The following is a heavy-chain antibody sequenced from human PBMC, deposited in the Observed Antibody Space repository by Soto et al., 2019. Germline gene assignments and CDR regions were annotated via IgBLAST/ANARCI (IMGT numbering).Heavy chain of an antibody. D-gene: IGHD2-15*01. V-gene: IGHV3-48*02. CDR3: ARDLGYCSGGSCYLISYYYYYGMDV. CDR1: GFTFSSYS. CDR2: ISSSSTI. Sequence: PGGSLRLSCAASGFTFSSYSMNWVRQAPGKGLEWVSYISSSSTIYYADSVKGRFTISRDNAKNSPYLQMNSLRDEDTAVYYCARDLGYCSGGSCYLISYYYYYGMDVWGQGTTVTV. J-gene: IGHJ6*02.